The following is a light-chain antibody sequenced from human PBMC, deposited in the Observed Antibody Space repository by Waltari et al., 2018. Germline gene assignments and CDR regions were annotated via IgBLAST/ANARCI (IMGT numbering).Light chain of an antibody. CDR3: QQYNNSPWM. CDR2: DVS. CDR1: QDINKY. V-gene: IGKV1-33*01. Sequence: DIQMTQSPSSLSASVGDRVTITCRASQDINKYLGWYQQKPGKPPKPLIYDVSSLETGIPSRFSGRRSGTDYTLSISSLQPEDIATYFCQQYNNSPWMFGQGTKVEIK. J-gene: IGKJ1*01.